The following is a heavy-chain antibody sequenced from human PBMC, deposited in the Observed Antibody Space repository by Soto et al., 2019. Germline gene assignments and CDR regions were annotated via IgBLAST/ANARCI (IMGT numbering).Heavy chain of an antibody. J-gene: IGHJ4*02. CDR2: IIPILGIA. CDR3: ARESSPYYDILTGYYEY. V-gene: IGHV1-69*08. CDR1: GGTFSSYT. Sequence: QVLLVQSGAEVKKPGSSVKVSCKASGGTFSSYTISWVRQDPGQGLEWMGRIIPILGIANYAQKFQGRVTITADKSTSTAYMELSSLRSEDTAVYYCARESSPYYDILTGYYEYWGQGTLVTVSS. D-gene: IGHD3-9*01.